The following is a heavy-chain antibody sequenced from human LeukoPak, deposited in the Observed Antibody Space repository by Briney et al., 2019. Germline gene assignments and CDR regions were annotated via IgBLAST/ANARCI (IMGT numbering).Heavy chain of an antibody. Sequence: PGGSLRLSCAASGFTLRSYWMHWVRQAPGKGLEWVSSISTSSSYIYYADSVKGRFTISRDNAKNSLYLQMNSLRAEDTAVYYCARSHGTVVYFFDYWGQGTLVTVSS. CDR3: ARSHGTVVYFFDY. CDR2: ISTSSSYI. D-gene: IGHD4-23*01. J-gene: IGHJ4*02. CDR1: GFTLRSYW. V-gene: IGHV3-21*01.